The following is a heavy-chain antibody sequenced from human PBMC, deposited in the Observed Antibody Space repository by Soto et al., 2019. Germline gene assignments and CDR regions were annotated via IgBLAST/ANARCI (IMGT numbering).Heavy chain of an antibody. Sequence: PWRSLRLSCAASGFPFVSYWISWFRQSPGKGLEWVSYISSSSSYTNYADSVKGRFTISRDNAKNSLYLQMNSLRAEDTAVYYCARDPRSCSSTSCYRPPNYWGQGTLVTVSS. V-gene: IGHV3-11*06. CDR1: GFPFVSYW. CDR3: ARDPRSCSSTSCYRPPNY. D-gene: IGHD2-2*01. CDR2: ISSSSSYT. J-gene: IGHJ4*02.